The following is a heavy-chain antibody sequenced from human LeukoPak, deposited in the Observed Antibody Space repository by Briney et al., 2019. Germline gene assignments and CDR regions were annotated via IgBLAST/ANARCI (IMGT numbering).Heavy chain of an antibody. Sequence: SETLSPTCAVSGYSISSGYYWGWIRPPPGRGLEWIGSIYHSGSTYYNPSLKSRVTISVDTSKNQFSLKLSSVTAADTAVYYCARDSGQWLRPKYYFDYWGQGTLVTVSS. CDR1: GYSISSGYY. CDR2: IYHSGST. V-gene: IGHV4-38-2*02. D-gene: IGHD5-12*01. CDR3: ARDSGQWLRPKYYFDY. J-gene: IGHJ4*02.